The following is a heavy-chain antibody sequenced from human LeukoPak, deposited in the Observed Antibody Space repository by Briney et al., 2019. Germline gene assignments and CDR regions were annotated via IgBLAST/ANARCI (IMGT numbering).Heavy chain of an antibody. V-gene: IGHV1-69*01. D-gene: IGHD6-13*01. Sequence: GSSVKVSCKASGGTFSSYAISWVRQAPGQGLEWMGGIIPIFGTANYAQKFQGRVTITADESTSTAYMELSSLRSEDTAVYYCASAPAGYSSSWYYFDYWGQGTLVTVSS. CDR1: GGTFSSYA. CDR3: ASAPAGYSSSWYYFDY. CDR2: IIPIFGTA. J-gene: IGHJ4*02.